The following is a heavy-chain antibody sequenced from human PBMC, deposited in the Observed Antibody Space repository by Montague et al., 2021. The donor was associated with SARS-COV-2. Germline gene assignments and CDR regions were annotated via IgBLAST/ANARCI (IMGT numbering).Heavy chain of an antibody. CDR1: GFTFSSYA. Sequence: SLRLSCAASGFTFSSYAMSWVRQAPGKGLEWASVIDDNTYYADPVKGRFTISRDESKNTLYLQMNSLRVDDTAKYYCAKMQFVGMYYDALDFWGQGTVVIVSS. V-gene: IGHV3-23*01. J-gene: IGHJ3*01. CDR3: AKMQFVGMYYDALDF. CDR2: IDDNT. D-gene: IGHD1-26*01.